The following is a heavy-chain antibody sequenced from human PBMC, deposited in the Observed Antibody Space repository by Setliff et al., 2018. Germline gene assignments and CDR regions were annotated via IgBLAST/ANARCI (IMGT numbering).Heavy chain of an antibody. CDR1: GFTFDNFA. Sequence: GGSLRLSCVVSGFTFDNFAMTWVRQAPGEGLEWVSSISGGGSTYYADSVKGRFTISRDNSKNTLYLQMNSLRAEDTAVYYCAKDFRDLGYSDYWGQGTLVTVSS. CDR2: ISGGGST. CDR3: AKDFRDLGYSDY. V-gene: IGHV3-23*01. J-gene: IGHJ4*02.